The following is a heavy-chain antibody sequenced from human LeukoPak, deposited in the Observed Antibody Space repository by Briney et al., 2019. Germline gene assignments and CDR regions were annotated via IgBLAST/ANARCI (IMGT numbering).Heavy chain of an antibody. CDR2: TSSSDPGT. V-gene: IGHV3-23*01. CDR1: GFPLSSYA. D-gene: IGHD2-15*01. CDR3: ARAPVTSCRGAFCYPFDY. J-gene: IGHJ4*02. Sequence: GGSLRLSCAASGFPLSSYAMSWVRQGPGKGLEWVAATSSSDPGTYHADSVRGRFTISRDNSKNTLYLQMNRLRVEDAAVYYCARAPVTSCRGAFCYPFDYWGQGTLVTVSS.